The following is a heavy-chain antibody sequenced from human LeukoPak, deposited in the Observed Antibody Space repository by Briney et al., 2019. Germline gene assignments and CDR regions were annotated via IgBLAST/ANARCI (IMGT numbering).Heavy chain of an antibody. J-gene: IGHJ5*02. CDR3: ANNDYNNPET. V-gene: IGHV3-23*01. Sequence: GGSLRLSCAPSGFTLSSYDMSWVRQAPGKGLAWVSAICGRGGRTYYADSVKGRFTISRDDPKNTLYLQMHRLRAEDTAVYYVANNDYNNPETWGQGTLVTVS. D-gene: IGHD4-11*01. CDR2: ICGRGGRT. CDR1: GFTLSSYD.